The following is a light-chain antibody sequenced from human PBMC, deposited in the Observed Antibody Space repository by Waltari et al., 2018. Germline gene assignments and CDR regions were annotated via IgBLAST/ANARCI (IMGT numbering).Light chain of an antibody. V-gene: IGLV2-14*03. CDR2: DVY. Sequence: QSALTQPASVSGSPGQSITISCTGTSSDIGFYNYVSWYQQHPGKAPQLIIYDVYERPSGVSNRFSGSKSGNTASLTISGLQAEDKADYYCNSYTGSSSWVFGGGTKLTVL. CDR1: SSDIGFYNY. CDR3: NSYTGSSSWV. J-gene: IGLJ3*02.